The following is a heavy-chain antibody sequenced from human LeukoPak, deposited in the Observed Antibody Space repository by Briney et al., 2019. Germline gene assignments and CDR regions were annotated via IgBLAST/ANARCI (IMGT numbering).Heavy chain of an antibody. J-gene: IGHJ4*02. Sequence: GGSLRLSCAASGFAFSNAWMSWVRKAPGKGLEWVGRSKSKTDGGTTDYAAHVKGRFTISRDDSKNTLYLQMNSLKTEDPAVYYCTSDFNDYGESYLDYWGQGTLVTVSS. D-gene: IGHD4-17*01. CDR1: GFAFSNAW. V-gene: IGHV3-15*01. CDR3: TSDFNDYGESYLDY. CDR2: SKSKTDGGTT.